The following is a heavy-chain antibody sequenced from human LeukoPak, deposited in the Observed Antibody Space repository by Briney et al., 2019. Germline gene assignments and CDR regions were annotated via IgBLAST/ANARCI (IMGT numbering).Heavy chain of an antibody. J-gene: IGHJ4*02. CDR2: IWYDGSYK. D-gene: IGHD2-2*01. V-gene: IGHV3-33*08. CDR3: ARDKSTSCYYFDY. Sequence: PGRSLRLSCEASGFTFSSHGMHWVRQAPGKGLEWVAVIWYDGSYKYYADSVKGRFTISRDNSNSTLYLQMNSLRAEDTAVYYCARDKSTSCYYFDYWGQGALVTVSS. CDR1: GFTFSSHG.